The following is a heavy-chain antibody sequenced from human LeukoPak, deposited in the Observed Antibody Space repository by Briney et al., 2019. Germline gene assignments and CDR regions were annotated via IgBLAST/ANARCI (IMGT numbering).Heavy chain of an antibody. D-gene: IGHD2-2*01. V-gene: IGHV3-23*01. Sequence: GGSLRLSCAASGFTFSSYAMSWVRQAPGKGLEWVSAISGSGGSTYYADSVKGRFTISRDNSKNTLYRQMNGLRAEDTAGYYCAKDYQLPYPAWFDPWGQGTLVTVSS. CDR3: AKDYQLPYPAWFDP. CDR1: GFTFSSYA. J-gene: IGHJ5*02. CDR2: ISGSGGST.